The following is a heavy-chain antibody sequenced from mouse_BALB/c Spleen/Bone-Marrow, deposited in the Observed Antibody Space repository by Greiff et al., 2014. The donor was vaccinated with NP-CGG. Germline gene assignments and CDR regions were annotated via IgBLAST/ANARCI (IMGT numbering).Heavy chain of an antibody. D-gene: IGHD1-1*01. CDR3: ARGGYYGTSLYWYFDV. Sequence: EVQLVESGPELVKPGASVKMSCKASGYTFTSYVIHWVKQKPGQALEWIGYINPYNDGTKYNEKFKGKATLTSDKSSSTAYMELSSLPSGDSAVYYWARGGYYGTSLYWYFDVWGAGTTVTVSS. V-gene: IGHV1-14*01. CDR1: GYTFTSYV. J-gene: IGHJ1*01. CDR2: INPYNDGT.